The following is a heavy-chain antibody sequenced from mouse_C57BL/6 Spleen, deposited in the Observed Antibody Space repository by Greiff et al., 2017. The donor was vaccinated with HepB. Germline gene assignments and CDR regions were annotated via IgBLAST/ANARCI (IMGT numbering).Heavy chain of an antibody. CDR3: VREGYYVEDY. J-gene: IGHJ2*01. CDR1: GFSFNTYA. Sequence: EVQLQESGGGLVQPQGSLKLSCAASGFSFNTYAMNWVRQAPGKGLEWVARIRSKSNNYATYYADSVKDRFTISRDDSESMLYLQMNNLKTEDTAMYYCVREGYYVEDYWGQGTTLTVSS. CDR2: IRSKSNNYAT. V-gene: IGHV10-1*01. D-gene: IGHD2-3*01.